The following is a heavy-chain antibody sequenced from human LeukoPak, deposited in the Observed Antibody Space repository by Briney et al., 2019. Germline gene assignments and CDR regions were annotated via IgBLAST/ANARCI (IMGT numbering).Heavy chain of an antibody. CDR3: ARDGRVDYGDYTFDY. D-gene: IGHD4-17*01. CDR1: GGSISSGSYY. V-gene: IGHV4-61*02. Sequence: PSETLSLTCTVSGGSISSGSYYWSWIRQPAGKGLEWIGRIYTSGSTNYNPSLKSRVTILVDTSKNQFSLKLSSVTAADTAVYYCARDGRVDYGDYTFDYWGQGTQVTVSS. J-gene: IGHJ4*02. CDR2: IYTSGST.